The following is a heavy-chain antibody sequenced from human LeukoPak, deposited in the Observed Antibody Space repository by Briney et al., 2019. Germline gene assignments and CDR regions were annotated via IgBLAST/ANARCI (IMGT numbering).Heavy chain of an antibody. CDR3: ARPNYGSADY. D-gene: IGHD3-10*01. CDR1: GYRFTKSW. J-gene: IGHJ4*02. V-gene: IGHV5-51*01. CDR2: IYPDDSRT. Sequence: GESLKISCKGSGYRFTKSWIGRVRQMPGKGLEWMGIIYPDDSRTKYSPSFQGQVTISADSSISTAYLQWTSLQASDTAIYYCARPNYGSADYWGQGTLVTVSS.